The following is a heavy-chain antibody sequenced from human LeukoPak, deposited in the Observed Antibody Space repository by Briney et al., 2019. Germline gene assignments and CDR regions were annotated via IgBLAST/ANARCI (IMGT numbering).Heavy chain of an antibody. J-gene: IGHJ4*02. CDR1: GGSISSYY. V-gene: IGHV4-4*07. Sequence: PSETLSLTCTVSGGSISSYYWSWIRQPAGKGLEWIGRIYTSGSTNYNTSLKSRVTMSVDTSKNQFSLKLSSVTAADTAVYYCARDGTYYDILTGEGTFDYWGQGTLVTVSS. D-gene: IGHD3-9*01. CDR2: IYTSGST. CDR3: ARDGTYYDILTGEGTFDY.